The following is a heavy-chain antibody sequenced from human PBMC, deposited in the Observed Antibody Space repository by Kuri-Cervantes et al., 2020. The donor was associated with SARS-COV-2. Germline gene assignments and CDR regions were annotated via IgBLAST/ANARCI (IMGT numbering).Heavy chain of an antibody. CDR3: ARDWGQSRYDFWSGYALGY. V-gene: IGHV1-46*01. CDR2: INPSGGST. Sequence: ASVKVSCKASGYTFTSYYMHWVRQAPGQGLEWVGIINPSGGSTSYAQKFQGRVTMTRDTSTSTVYMELSSLRSEDTAVYYCARDWGQSRYDFWSGYALGYWGQGTLVTVSS. J-gene: IGHJ4*02. CDR1: GYTFTSYY. D-gene: IGHD3-3*01.